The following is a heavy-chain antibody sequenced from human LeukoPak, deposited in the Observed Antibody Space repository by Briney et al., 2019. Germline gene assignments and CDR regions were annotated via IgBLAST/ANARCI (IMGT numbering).Heavy chain of an antibody. J-gene: IGHJ5*01. Sequence: PGGSLRLSCAASGFTLSNYRMNWVRQAPGKGLEWVSHIDSSSTTIYYADSVKGRFTISKDISTNTLYLDMDSLTAEDTAVYYCAAAGLGVAHWIDSWGQGTLVTVSS. D-gene: IGHD2-15*01. CDR1: GFTLSNYR. CDR3: AAAGLGVAHWIDS. CDR2: IDSSSTTI. V-gene: IGHV3-48*04.